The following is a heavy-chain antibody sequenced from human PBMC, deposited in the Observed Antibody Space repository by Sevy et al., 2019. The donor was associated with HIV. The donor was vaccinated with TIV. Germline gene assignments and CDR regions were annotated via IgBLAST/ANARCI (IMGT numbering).Heavy chain of an antibody. Sequence: GGSLRLSCAASGFSFSAYTMNWVRQAPGKGLEWVSSINSGRNYIYYADSMKGRFTISRDNDKNSLYLQMNSLRAKDTAVYYCARSSGWSQPTDYWGQGTLVTVSS. CDR1: GFSFSAYT. CDR2: INSGRNYI. CDR3: ARSSGWSQPTDY. V-gene: IGHV3-21*06. J-gene: IGHJ4*02. D-gene: IGHD6-19*01.